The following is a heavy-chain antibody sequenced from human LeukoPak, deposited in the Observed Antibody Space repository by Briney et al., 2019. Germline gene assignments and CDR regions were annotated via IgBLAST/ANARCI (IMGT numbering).Heavy chain of an antibody. CDR2: ISWSSGSI. CDR1: GFTFDDYA. V-gene: IGHV3-9*01. Sequence: GGSLRLSCAASGFTFDDYAMHWVRQAPGKGLEWVSGISWSSGSIGYADSVKGRFTISRNNAKNSLYLQMNSLRAEDTALYYCAKVRGYSYGPFDYWGQGTLVTVSS. D-gene: IGHD5-18*01. J-gene: IGHJ4*02. CDR3: AKVRGYSYGPFDY.